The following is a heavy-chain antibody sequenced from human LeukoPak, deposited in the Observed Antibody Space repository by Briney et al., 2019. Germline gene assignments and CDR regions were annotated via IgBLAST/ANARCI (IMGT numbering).Heavy chain of an antibody. J-gene: IGHJ4*02. CDR2: ISGSGGST. CDR1: GFTFISYA. Sequence: PGGCRRLSCAASGFTFISYAMSWVRQAPGKGLEWVSAISGSGGSTYYADSVKGRFTISRDNSKNTLYLQMNSLRAEDTAVYYCARGGLRYFDCYFDYWGQGTLVTVSS. V-gene: IGHV3-23*01. D-gene: IGHD3-9*01. CDR3: ARGGLRYFDCYFDY.